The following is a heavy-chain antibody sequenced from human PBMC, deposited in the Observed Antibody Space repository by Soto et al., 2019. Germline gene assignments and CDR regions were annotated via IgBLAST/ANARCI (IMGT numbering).Heavy chain of an antibody. CDR2: LYYTGTT. V-gene: IGHV4-39*07. J-gene: IGHJ5*02. CDR1: GGSISGSITYY. CDR3: ARSVCP. Sequence: SETLSLTCTVSGGSISGSITYYWGWIRQPPGKGLEWIGSLYYTGTTYYNPSLKSRVTISVDTSKNQFSLKLSSVTAADTAVYYCARSVCPWGQGTLVT.